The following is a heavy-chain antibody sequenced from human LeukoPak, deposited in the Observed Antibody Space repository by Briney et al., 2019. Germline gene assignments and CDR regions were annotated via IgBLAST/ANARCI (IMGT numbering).Heavy chain of an antibody. CDR3: GRVYCSTTSCYDYYDYYMDV. Sequence: GGSLRLSCAASGFRLDDYGMSWVRHVPGKGLGWVSGTNWDGASTGYADSVKGRFTISRDNVKNFLYLQMNSLRVEDTALYFCGRVYCSTTSCYDYYDYYMDVWGKGTTVTVSS. J-gene: IGHJ6*03. CDR1: GFRLDDYG. V-gene: IGHV3-20*04. CDR2: TNWDGAST. D-gene: IGHD2-2*01.